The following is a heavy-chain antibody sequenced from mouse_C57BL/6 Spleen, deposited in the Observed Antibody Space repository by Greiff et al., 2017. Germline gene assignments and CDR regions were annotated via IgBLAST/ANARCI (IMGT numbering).Heavy chain of an antibody. V-gene: IGHV3-6*01. CDR3: ARVYYGNYRYFDV. D-gene: IGHD2-1*01. J-gene: IGHJ1*03. CDR1: GYSITSGYY. Sequence: EVQLVESGPGLVKPSQSLSLTCSVTGYSITSGYYWNWIRQFPGNKLEWMGYISYDGSNNYNPSLKNRISITRDTSKNQFFLKLNSVTTEDTATYYCARVYYGNYRYFDVWGTGTTVTVSS. CDR2: ISYDGSN.